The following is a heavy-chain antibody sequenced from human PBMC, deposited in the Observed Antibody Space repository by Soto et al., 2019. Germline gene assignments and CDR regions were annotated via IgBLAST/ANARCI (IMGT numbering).Heavy chain of an antibody. D-gene: IGHD1-26*01. CDR1: GGSISSYY. Sequence: SETLSLTCTVSGGSISSYYWSWIRQPPGKGLEWIGYIYYSGSTNYNPSLKSRVTISVDTSKNQFSLKLSSVTAADTAVYYCARDVGYSGSYGGGISYYYGMDVWGQGTTVTVSS. CDR2: IYYSGST. V-gene: IGHV4-59*01. J-gene: IGHJ6*02. CDR3: ARDVGYSGSYGGGISYYYGMDV.